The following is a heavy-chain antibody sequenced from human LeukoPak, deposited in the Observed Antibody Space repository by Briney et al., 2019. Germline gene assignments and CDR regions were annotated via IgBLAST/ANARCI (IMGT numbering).Heavy chain of an antibody. D-gene: IGHD3-16*02. CDR2: TYYRFKWYN. V-gene: IGHV6-1*01. CDR1: GDSVSSNSPA. Sequence: SQTPSLTCAIPGDSVSSNSPAWNWISQSPSRGLEWLGRTYYRFKWYNDYAVSVKRRITINPDTSKNQLSLQLNSVTPEDTAVYYCARVGDMFRFGGIIVEGYFDYWGQGTLVTVSS. J-gene: IGHJ4*02. CDR3: ARVGDMFRFGGIIVEGYFDY.